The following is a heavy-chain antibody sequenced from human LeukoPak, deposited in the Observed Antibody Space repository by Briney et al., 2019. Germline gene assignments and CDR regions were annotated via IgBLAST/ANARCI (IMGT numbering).Heavy chain of an antibody. CDR3: ARGVEGAFPANWSDP. CDR2: IIPILGIA. V-gene: IGHV1-69*04. CDR1: GGTFSSYA. D-gene: IGHD1-26*01. Sequence: SVKASCKASGGTFSSYAISWVRQAPGQGLEWMGRIIPILGIANYAQKFQGRVTITADKSTSTAYMELSSLRSEDTAVYYCARGVEGAFPANWSDPWGQGTLVTVSS. J-gene: IGHJ5*02.